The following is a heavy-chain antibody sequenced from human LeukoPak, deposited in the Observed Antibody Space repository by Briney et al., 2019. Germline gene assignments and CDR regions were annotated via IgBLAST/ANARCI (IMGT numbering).Heavy chain of an antibody. CDR2: ILSSGST. Sequence: SETLSLTCTVSRGSINNYYWSWLRQPPGKGLEWIGYILSSGSTNYNPSVKNRVTISVDTSKNQFCLKLSSVTAADTAVCYCVSWNDERLDYWGQGTLVTVSS. CDR1: RGSINNYY. D-gene: IGHD1-1*01. J-gene: IGHJ4*02. V-gene: IGHV4-59*01. CDR3: VSWNDERLDY.